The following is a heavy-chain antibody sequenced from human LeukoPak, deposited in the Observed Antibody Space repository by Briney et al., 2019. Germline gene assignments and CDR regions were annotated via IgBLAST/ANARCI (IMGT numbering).Heavy chain of an antibody. V-gene: IGHV1-2*02. Sequence: ASVKVSCKASGYTFTGYYMHWVRQAPGQGLEWMGWINPNSGGTNYAQKFQGRVTMTRDTSISTAYMELSRLRSDDTAVYYRARDLVDCSSTSCLDYWGQGTLVTVSS. CDR2: INPNSGGT. D-gene: IGHD2-2*01. J-gene: IGHJ4*02. CDR3: ARDLVDCSSTSCLDY. CDR1: GYTFTGYY.